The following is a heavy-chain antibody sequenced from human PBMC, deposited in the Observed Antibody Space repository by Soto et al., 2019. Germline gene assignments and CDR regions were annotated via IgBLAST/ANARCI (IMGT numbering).Heavy chain of an antibody. CDR3: AREGGESSDGLYYFDS. V-gene: IGHV4-30-4*01. CDR2: IYYSGNT. CDR1: GGSTSSDNY. D-gene: IGHD3-16*01. J-gene: IGHJ4*02. Sequence: PSETLSLTXTVSGGSTSSDNYWSWIRQPPGKGLEWIGHIYYSGNTDYNPSLKSRLAISIDTSKNQFSLKLSSVTAADTAVYFRAREGGESSDGLYYFDSWGQGSLVTVSS.